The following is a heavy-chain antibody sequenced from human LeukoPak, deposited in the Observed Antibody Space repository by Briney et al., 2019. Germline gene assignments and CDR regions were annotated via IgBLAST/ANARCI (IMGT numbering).Heavy chain of an antibody. D-gene: IGHD3-22*01. CDR2: TAGSGISK. J-gene: IGHJ4*02. Sequence: PGGSLRLSCVASGFTFNNYAMSWVRQAPGRGLEWASSTAGSGISKDYADSVKGRFTISKDKSKNTLYLQMDNLRAEDTGVCFCARLPTFYYDSSGYHYDYWGQGTLVTVSS. V-gene: IGHV3-23*01. CDR1: GFTFNNYA. CDR3: ARLPTFYYDSSGYHYDY.